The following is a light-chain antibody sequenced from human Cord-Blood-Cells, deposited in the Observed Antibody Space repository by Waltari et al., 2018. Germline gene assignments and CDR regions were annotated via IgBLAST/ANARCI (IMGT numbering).Light chain of an antibody. J-gene: IGLJ1*01. CDR1: SSHLENNY. CDR3: GTWDSSLSAYV. CDR2: DNN. Sequence: QSVLTHPPSVSAAPGQKVTISCSGSSSHLENNYVSWYQQLPGTAPKLLIYDNNKRPSGIPDRFSGSKSGTSATLGITGLQTGDEADYYCGTWDSSLSAYVFGTGTKVTVL. V-gene: IGLV1-51*01.